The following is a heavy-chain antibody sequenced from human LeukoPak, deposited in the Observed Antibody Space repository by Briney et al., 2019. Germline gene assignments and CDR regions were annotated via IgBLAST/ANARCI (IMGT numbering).Heavy chain of an antibody. J-gene: IGHJ4*02. D-gene: IGHD1-26*01. V-gene: IGHV1-3*03. CDR1: GYTFTDYT. CDR2: INGGSGNT. Sequence: ASVKVSCKASGYTFTDYTMHWLRQAPGQRLDWMGWINGGSGNTKYSPEFQGRVTITRDTSTSTVYMELSSLRSEDTAVYYCARDQRGNSGSYAYWGQGTLVTVSS. CDR3: ARDQRGNSGSYAY.